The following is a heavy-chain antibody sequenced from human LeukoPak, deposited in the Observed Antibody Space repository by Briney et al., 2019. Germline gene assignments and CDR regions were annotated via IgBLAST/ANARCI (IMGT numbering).Heavy chain of an antibody. CDR1: GYTLTELS. Sequence: GASVKVSCKVSGYTLTELSMHWVRQAPGKGLEWMGGFDPEVGKTIYAQKFQGRVTMTEDTSTDTAYMELSSLRSEDTAVYYCATGRKALGWIDYWGQGTLVTVSS. D-gene: IGHD6-19*01. CDR3: ATGRKALGWIDY. CDR2: FDPEVGKT. V-gene: IGHV1-24*01. J-gene: IGHJ4*02.